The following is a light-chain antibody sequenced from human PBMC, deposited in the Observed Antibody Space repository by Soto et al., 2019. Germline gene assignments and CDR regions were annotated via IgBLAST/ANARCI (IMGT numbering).Light chain of an antibody. CDR3: QQYKNWPLT. J-gene: IGKJ4*01. CDR2: GAS. Sequence: EIVLTQSPATLSVSPGERATLSCRASQSVDSNLAWYQQKPGQAPRLLIYGASTRATGIPARFSGSGSGTEFTLTISRLESEDFVVYHCQQYKNWPLTFGGGTKVEIK. V-gene: IGKV3D-15*01. CDR1: QSVDSN.